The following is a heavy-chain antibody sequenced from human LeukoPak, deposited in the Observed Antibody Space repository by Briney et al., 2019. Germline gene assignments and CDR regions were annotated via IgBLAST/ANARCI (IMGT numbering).Heavy chain of an antibody. CDR2: INWNAGST. CDR1: GFTFHDYA. CDR3: GKGGGGGYSCGYGQLDY. Sequence: GGSLRLSCAASGFTFHDYAMYWVRQAPGKGLEWVSLINWNAGSTYYADSAKGRFTISRDNSKNSLYLQMNSLRAEDTAMYYWGKGGGGGYSCGYGQLDYWGQGTLVTVSS. J-gene: IGHJ4*02. V-gene: IGHV3-43D*04. D-gene: IGHD5-18*01.